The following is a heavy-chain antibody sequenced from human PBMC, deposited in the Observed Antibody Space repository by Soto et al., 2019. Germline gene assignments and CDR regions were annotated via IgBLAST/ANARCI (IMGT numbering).Heavy chain of an antibody. CDR2: IYYSGST. CDR1: GGNIGSYY. CDR3: ARDSWDENVATIHNWFDP. J-gene: IGHJ5*02. V-gene: IGHV4-59*01. Sequence: PSETHSLTSTVSGGNIGSYYWSWIRQPPGKGLEWIGYIYYSGSTNYNPSLKSRVTISVDTSKNQFSLKLSSVTAADTAVYYCARDSWDENVATIHNWFDPWGQGTLVTVS. D-gene: IGHD5-12*01.